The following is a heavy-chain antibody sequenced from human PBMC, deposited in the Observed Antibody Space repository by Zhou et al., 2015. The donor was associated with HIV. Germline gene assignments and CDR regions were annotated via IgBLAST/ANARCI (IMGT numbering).Heavy chain of an antibody. CDR2: IIPILGVT. CDR3: TRSQFYHDSRGYSFDS. CDR1: VDTFSSYT. Sequence: QVQLVQSGAELKRPGSSVKVSCKASVDTFSSYTIDWVRQAPGQGLEWMGRIIPILGVTKYTQKFKDRVTITADKSTTIAYMELTTLRSEDTALYFCTRSQFYHDSRGYSFDSWGQGTLVTVSS. D-gene: IGHD3-22*01. J-gene: IGHJ4*02. V-gene: IGHV1-69*02.